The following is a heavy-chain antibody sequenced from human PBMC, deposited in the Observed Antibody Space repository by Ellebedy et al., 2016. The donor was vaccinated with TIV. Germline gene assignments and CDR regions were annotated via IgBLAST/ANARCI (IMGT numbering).Heavy chain of an antibody. CDR3: ARQEGYCSRTSCYGTHGMDV. V-gene: IGHV5-10-1*01. CDR2: IDPSDSYT. D-gene: IGHD2-2*01. Sequence: GESLKISCKGSGYSFITYWISWVRQMPGKGLEWMGRIDPSDSYTYYSPSFQGHVTISADKSISTAYLQWSSLKASDSAMYYCARQEGYCSRTSCYGTHGMDVWGQGTTVTVSS. J-gene: IGHJ6*02. CDR1: GYSFITYW.